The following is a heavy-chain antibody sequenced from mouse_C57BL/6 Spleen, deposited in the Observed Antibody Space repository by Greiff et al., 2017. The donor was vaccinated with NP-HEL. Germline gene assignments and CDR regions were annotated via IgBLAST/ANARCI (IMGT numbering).Heavy chain of an antibody. J-gene: IGHJ4*01. V-gene: IGHV1-61*01. D-gene: IGHD2-3*01. CDR2: IYPSDSET. Sequence: QVQLQQPGAELVRPGSSVKLSCKASGYTFTSYWMDWVKQRPGQGLEWIGNIYPSDSETHYNQKFKDKATLTVYKSSSTVYLELSRLTSDDSAVYYCARRYDGYYGAMDYWGQGTSVTVSS. CDR3: ARRYDGYYGAMDY. CDR1: GYTFTSYW.